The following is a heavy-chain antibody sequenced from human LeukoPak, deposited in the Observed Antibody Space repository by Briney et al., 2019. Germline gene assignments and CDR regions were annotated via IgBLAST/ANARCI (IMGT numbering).Heavy chain of an antibody. Sequence: SETLSLTCAVYGGSFSGYYWSWIRQPPGKGLEWIGSIYYSGSTYYNPSLKSRVTISVDTSKNQFSLKLSSVTAADTAVYYCARDHYYDSSGYYHLFYYYYYMDVWGKGTTVTVSS. V-gene: IGHV4-34*01. CDR2: IYYSGST. CDR3: ARDHYYDSSGYYHLFYYYYYMDV. J-gene: IGHJ6*03. CDR1: GGSFSGYY. D-gene: IGHD3-22*01.